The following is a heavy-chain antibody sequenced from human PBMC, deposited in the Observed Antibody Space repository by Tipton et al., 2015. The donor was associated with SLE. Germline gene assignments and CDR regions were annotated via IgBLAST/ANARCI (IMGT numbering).Heavy chain of an antibody. V-gene: IGHV4-59*12. D-gene: IGHD3-22*01. CDR3: ARGVAHYYDSGSFDI. CDR2: IYHSGST. Sequence: TLSLTCNVSGGSISSYYWSWIRQPPGKGLEWIGSIYHSGSTYYNPSLKSRVTISIGTSKNQLSLELNSMTAADTAVYYCARGVAHYYDSGSFDIWGQGTMVTVSS. J-gene: IGHJ3*02. CDR1: GGSISSYY.